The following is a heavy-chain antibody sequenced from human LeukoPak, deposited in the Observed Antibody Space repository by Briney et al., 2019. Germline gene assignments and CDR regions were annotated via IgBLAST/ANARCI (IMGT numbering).Heavy chain of an antibody. CDR3: ARERPDFGGFDP. V-gene: IGHV4-59*01. CDR2: IYYSGST. D-gene: IGHD3/OR15-3a*01. J-gene: IGHJ5*02. Sequence: SETLSLTCTVSGGSISSYYWSWIRQPPGKGLEWIGYIYYSGSTNYNPSLKRRVTISVDTSKNQFSLKLSSVTAADTAVYYCARERPDFGGFDPWGQGTLVTVSS. CDR1: GGSISSYY.